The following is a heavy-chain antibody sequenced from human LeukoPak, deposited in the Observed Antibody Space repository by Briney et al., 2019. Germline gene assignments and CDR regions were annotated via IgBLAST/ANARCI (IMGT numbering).Heavy chain of an antibody. Sequence: SETLSLTCTVSGGSISSYYWSWIRQPPGKGLEWIGYIYYSGSTNYNPSLKSRVTISADTSKKQFSLKLRSVTAADTAVYYCAGSGTDAFDIWGQGTMVTVSS. D-gene: IGHD1-26*01. CDR3: AGSGTDAFDI. CDR1: GGSISSYY. V-gene: IGHV4-59*01. CDR2: IYYSGST. J-gene: IGHJ3*02.